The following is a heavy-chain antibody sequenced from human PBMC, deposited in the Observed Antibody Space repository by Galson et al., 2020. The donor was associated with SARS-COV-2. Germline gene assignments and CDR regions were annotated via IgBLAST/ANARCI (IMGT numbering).Heavy chain of an antibody. J-gene: IGHJ4*02. Sequence: GESLKISCAASGFTFSDFGMHWVRQAPGKGLEWVALISYDGNNQYYADSVKGRFTVSRDNSKNTLYLQMSSLRAEDSALYYCAKASDYFDYWGQGTLVTVSS. CDR3: AKASDYFDY. CDR2: ISYDGNNQ. V-gene: IGHV3-30*18. CDR1: GFTFSDFG.